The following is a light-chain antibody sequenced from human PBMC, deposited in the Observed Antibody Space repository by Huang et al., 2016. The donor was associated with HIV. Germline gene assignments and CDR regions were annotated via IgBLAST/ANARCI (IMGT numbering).Light chain of an antibody. CDR1: KSVSSD. J-gene: IGKJ1*01. V-gene: IGKV3-11*01. CDR2: DTS. Sequence: EIVLTQSPATLYLSPGERATLSCRASKSVSSDLAWYQQKPGQATRRLIYDTSSRATGLPARFSGSGSGTDFTLTISSLEPEDFAVYYCQQRSNWPPWTFGQGTKVEIK. CDR3: QQRSNWPPWT.